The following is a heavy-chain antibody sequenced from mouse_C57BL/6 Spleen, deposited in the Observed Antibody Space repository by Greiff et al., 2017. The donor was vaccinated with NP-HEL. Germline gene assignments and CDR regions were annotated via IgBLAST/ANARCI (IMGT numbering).Heavy chain of an antibody. J-gene: IGHJ1*03. CDR3: ARDPPYGNFLYWYFDV. D-gene: IGHD2-1*01. Sequence: EVKVVESGGGLVKPGGSLKLSCAASGFTFSSYAMSWVRQTPEQRLEWVATISDGGSYTDSPDNVKGRFTISRDNAKNNLYLQMSHLKSEDTAMYYCARDPPYGNFLYWYFDVWGTGTTVTVSS. CDR1: GFTFSSYA. V-gene: IGHV5-4*01. CDR2: ISDGGSYT.